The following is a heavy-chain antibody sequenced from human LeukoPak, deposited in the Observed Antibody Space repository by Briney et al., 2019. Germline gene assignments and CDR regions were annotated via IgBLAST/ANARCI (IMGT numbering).Heavy chain of an antibody. J-gene: IGHJ4*02. CDR2: ISGSGDTT. CDR3: AKLDGSGAGSSRPPIDY. Sequence: GGSLRLSCAASGFDFSTYAMSWVRQAPGKGLEWVSGISGSGDTTYYADSVKGRFTISRDNSKNMLYLQIKSLGAEDTAIYYCAKLDGSGAGSSRPPIDYWGQGSLVTVSS. V-gene: IGHV3-23*01. D-gene: IGHD3-10*01. CDR1: GFDFSTYA.